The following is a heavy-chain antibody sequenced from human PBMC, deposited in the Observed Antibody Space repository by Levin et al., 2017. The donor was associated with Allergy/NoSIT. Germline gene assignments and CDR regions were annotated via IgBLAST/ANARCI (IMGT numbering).Heavy chain of an antibody. CDR2: IKSKTDGGTI. D-gene: IGHD1-26*01. CDR3: TTDLMVGATRGA. CDR1: GFTFSNAW. J-gene: IGHJ5*02. Sequence: KSGGSLRLSCAASGFTFSNAWMSWVRQAPGKGLEWVGRIKSKTDGGTIDHAAPVKGRFTISRDDSKNTLYLQMNSLKTEDTALYYCTTDLMVGATRGAWGQGTLVTVSS. V-gene: IGHV3-15*01.